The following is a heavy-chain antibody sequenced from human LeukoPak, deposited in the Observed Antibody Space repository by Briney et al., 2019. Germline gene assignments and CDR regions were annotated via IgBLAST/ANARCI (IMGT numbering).Heavy chain of an antibody. D-gene: IGHD4-23*01. CDR3: ARATGEIRGFTYGGPDYYYYGMDV. Sequence: SQTLSLTCTVSGGSISSGGYYWSWIRQHPAKGLEWIGYIYYSGSTYYNPSLKSRVTISVDTSKNQFSLKLSSVTAADTAVYYCARATGEIRGFTYGGPDYYYYGMDVWGQGTTVTVSS. J-gene: IGHJ6*02. CDR2: IYYSGST. V-gene: IGHV4-31*03. CDR1: GGSISSGGYY.